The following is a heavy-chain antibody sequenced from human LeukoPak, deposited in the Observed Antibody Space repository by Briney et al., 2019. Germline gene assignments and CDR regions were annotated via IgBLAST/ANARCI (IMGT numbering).Heavy chain of an antibody. Sequence: ASVKVSCKASGYTFTGYYMHWVRQAPGQGLEWMGWINPNSGGTNYAQKFQGRVTMTRDTSISTAYMELSRLRSDDTAVYYCARGGIVVVVAARGAFDIWGQGTMATVSS. V-gene: IGHV1-2*02. CDR3: ARGGIVVVVAARGAFDI. D-gene: IGHD2-15*01. CDR1: GYTFTGYY. J-gene: IGHJ3*02. CDR2: INPNSGGT.